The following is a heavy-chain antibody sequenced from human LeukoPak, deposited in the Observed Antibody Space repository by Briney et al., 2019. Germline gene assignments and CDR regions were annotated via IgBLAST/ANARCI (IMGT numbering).Heavy chain of an antibody. V-gene: IGHV1-18*01. D-gene: IGHD2-2*01. CDR1: GYTFTSYG. CDR3: ARDPSVVPAAMGPNWFDP. Sequence: GASVKVSCKASGYTFTSYGISWVRQAPGQGLEWMGWISAYNGNTNYAQKLQGRVTMTTDTSTSTAYMELRSLRSDDTAVYYCARDPSVVPAAMGPNWFDPWGQGTLVTVSS. CDR2: ISAYNGNT. J-gene: IGHJ5*02.